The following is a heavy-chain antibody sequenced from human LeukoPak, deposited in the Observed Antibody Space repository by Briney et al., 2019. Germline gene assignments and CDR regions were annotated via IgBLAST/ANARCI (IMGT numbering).Heavy chain of an antibody. CDR1: GFSFSSYA. V-gene: IGHV3-23*01. CDR3: AKDLDYTAYGYYFDY. D-gene: IGHD4-11*01. Sequence: GGSLILSGAASGFSFSSYAMNWARQAPGTGLDWVSGIGAGGTFTYYAHSVKGRFTIPRDNSRHPLSLQLNSLRADDTAVYYCAKDLDYTAYGYYFDYWGQGTLVSVSS. CDR2: IGAGGTFT. J-gene: IGHJ4*02.